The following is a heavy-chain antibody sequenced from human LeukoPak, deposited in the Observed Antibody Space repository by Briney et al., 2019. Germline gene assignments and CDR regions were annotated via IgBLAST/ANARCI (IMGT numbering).Heavy chain of an antibody. J-gene: IGHJ4*02. D-gene: IGHD3-9*01. CDR1: GFTFSSYS. CDR2: ISSSSSYI. V-gene: IGHV3-21*01. Sequence: GGSLRLSCAASGFTFSSYSMNWVRQAPGKGLEWVSSISSSSSYIYYADSVKGRFTISRDNAKNSLYLQMNSLRAEDTAVYYCARERDDILTGKFDYWGQGTLVTVSS. CDR3: ARERDDILTGKFDY.